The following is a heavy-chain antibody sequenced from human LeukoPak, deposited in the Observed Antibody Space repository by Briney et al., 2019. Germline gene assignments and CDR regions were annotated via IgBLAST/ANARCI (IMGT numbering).Heavy chain of an antibody. V-gene: IGHV4-39*02. Sequence: PSETLSFTCAVSGGSISSHSYIWGWIRQSPAKGLEWIGSIYFTGSEYYSPSLKSRVTISVDTSKNHFSLRLSSVTAADTAVYYCAAVLTGYLEYWGQGTQVIVSS. CDR2: IYFTGSE. CDR3: AAVLTGYLEY. CDR1: GGSISSHSYI. J-gene: IGHJ4*02. D-gene: IGHD3-9*01.